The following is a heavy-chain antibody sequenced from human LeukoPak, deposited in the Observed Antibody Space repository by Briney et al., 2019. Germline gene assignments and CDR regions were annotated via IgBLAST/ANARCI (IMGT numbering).Heavy chain of an antibody. V-gene: IGHV1-3*01. D-gene: IGHD3-16*01. Sequence: ASVKVSCTASGYTFSRHGMHWVRQAPGQRLEWMGWINAGNENTKYSQKFQGRVSITRDTSASTAYMELSSLTSEDTAVYYCARDLYGDYFDYWGQGTLVTVSS. CDR2: INAGNENT. J-gene: IGHJ4*02. CDR3: ARDLYGDYFDY. CDR1: GYTFSRHG.